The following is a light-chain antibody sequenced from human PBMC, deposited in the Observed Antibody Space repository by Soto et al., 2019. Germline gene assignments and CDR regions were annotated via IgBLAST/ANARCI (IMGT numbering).Light chain of an antibody. CDR1: QSISSSF. CDR2: GAS. V-gene: IGKV3-20*01. Sequence: EIVLTRSPGTLSLSPGERATLSCRASQSISSSFLAWYQQRPGQSPRLIIYGASSRATGIPDRFSGSGSGTDFTLTISRLDLEDSAFYYCQQYVTSSWTFGQGTKVEIK. CDR3: QQYVTSSWT. J-gene: IGKJ1*01.